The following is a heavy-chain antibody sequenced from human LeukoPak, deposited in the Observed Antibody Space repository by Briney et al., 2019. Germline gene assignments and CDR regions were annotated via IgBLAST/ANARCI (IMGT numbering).Heavy chain of an antibody. Sequence: ASVKVSCKASGYTFTRYGISWVRQAPGQGLEWMGWISAYNGNTNYAQKLQGRVTMTTDTSTSTAYMELRSLRSDDTAVYYCARVDYSSSWSRVNYYYYMDVWGKGTTVTISS. D-gene: IGHD6-13*01. CDR1: GYTFTRYG. CDR2: ISAYNGNT. CDR3: ARVDYSSSWSRVNYYYYMDV. J-gene: IGHJ6*03. V-gene: IGHV1-18*04.